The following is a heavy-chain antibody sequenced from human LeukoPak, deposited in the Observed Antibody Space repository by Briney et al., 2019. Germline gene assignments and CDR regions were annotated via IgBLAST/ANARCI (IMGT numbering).Heavy chain of an antibody. CDR1: GGSFSGYY. D-gene: IGHD3-9*01. Sequence: PSETLSLTCAVYGGSFSGYYWSWIRQPPGKGLEWIGEINHSGSTNYNPSLKSRVTISVDTSKNQFSLKLSSVTAADTAVYYCARGYDILTGYDNPFDYWGQGTLVTVSS. V-gene: IGHV4-34*01. CDR2: INHSGST. CDR3: ARGYDILTGYDNPFDY. J-gene: IGHJ4*02.